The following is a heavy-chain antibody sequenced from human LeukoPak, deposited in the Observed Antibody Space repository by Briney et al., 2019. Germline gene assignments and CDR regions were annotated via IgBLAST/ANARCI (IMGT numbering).Heavy chain of an antibody. Sequence: ASVKVSCKASGDNFNSYAISWVRQAPGQGLEGMGWINTKTGNPTYAQGFTGRFVFSLDTSSSTAYLQMNSLRAEDTAVYYCARDQEGVVGTTGGVDYWGQGTLVTVSS. V-gene: IGHV7-4-1*02. D-gene: IGHD1-26*01. CDR2: INTKTGNP. CDR3: ARDQEGVVGTTGGVDY. CDR1: GDNFNSYA. J-gene: IGHJ4*02.